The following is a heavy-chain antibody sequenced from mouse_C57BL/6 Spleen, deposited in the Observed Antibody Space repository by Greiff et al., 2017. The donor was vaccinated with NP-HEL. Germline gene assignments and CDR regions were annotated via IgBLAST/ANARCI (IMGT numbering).Heavy chain of an antibody. Sequence: QVQLQQSGAELVRPGASVTLSCKASGYTFTDYEMHWVKQTPVHGLEWIGAIDPETGGTAYNQKFKGKAILTADKSSSTAYMELRSLTSEDSAVYYCTRAGDSSGLYFDYWGQSTTLTVSS. J-gene: IGHJ2*01. D-gene: IGHD3-2*02. CDR1: GYTFTDYE. CDR3: TRAGDSSGLYFDY. CDR2: IDPETGGT. V-gene: IGHV1-15*01.